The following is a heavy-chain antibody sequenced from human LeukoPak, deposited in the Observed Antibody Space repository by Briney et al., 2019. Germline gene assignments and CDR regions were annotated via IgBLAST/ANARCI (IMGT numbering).Heavy chain of an antibody. CDR2: ISTSSHYI. D-gene: IGHD3-16*01. J-gene: IGHJ5*02. Sequence: PWGSLRLSCAASGFTFSSYSMTWVRQAPGKGLEWVSSISTSSHYIYYADSMKGRFTISRDNAKNSLYLQMSSLRAEDTAVYYCARGLGSPVPTWFDPWGQGTLVTVSS. CDR1: GFTFSSYS. CDR3: ARGLGSPVPTWFDP. V-gene: IGHV3-21*01.